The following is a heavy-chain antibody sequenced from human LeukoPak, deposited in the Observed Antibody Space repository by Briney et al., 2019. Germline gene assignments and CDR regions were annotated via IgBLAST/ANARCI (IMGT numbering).Heavy chain of an antibody. Sequence: PSETLSLTCTVSGGSISSYYWSWIRQPPGKGLEWIGSIYYSGSTYYNPSLKSRVTISVDTSKNQFSMKLSSVTAADTAVYYCATGYSLYYYYMDVWGKGTTVTVSS. V-gene: IGHV4-39*07. J-gene: IGHJ6*03. CDR1: GGSISSYY. CDR2: IYYSGST. CDR3: ATGYSLYYYYMDV. D-gene: IGHD5-18*01.